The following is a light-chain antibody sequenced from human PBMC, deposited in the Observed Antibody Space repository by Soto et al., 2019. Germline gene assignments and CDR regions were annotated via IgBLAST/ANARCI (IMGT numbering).Light chain of an antibody. Sequence: DIQMTQSPSSLSASVGDRVTITCLASQSIINYLNWYQQKPGKAPKLLIYTSSRWQSGVPSRYSGSESGTDFTLSISSLQPEDFAAYYCQQSSSTPWTFGQGTKVEIQ. CDR3: QQSSSTPWT. J-gene: IGKJ1*01. CDR1: QSIINY. CDR2: TSS. V-gene: IGKV1-39*01.